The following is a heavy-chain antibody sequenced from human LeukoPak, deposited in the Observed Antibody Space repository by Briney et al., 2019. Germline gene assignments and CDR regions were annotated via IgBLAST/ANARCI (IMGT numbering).Heavy chain of an antibody. D-gene: IGHD4-17*01. CDR3: ARDSGLRHGDDGSYDY. CDR2: IYHSGST. Sequence: SETLSLTCTVSGYSISSGYYWGWIRQPPGKGLEWIGSIYHSGSTYYNPSLKSRVTISVDTSKNQFSLKLSSVTAADTAVYYCARDSGLRHGDDGSYDYWGQGTLVTVSS. J-gene: IGHJ4*02. V-gene: IGHV4-38-2*02. CDR1: GYSISSGYY.